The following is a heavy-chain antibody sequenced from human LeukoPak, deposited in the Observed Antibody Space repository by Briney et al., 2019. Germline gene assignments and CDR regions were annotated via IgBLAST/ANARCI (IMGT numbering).Heavy chain of an antibody. J-gene: IGHJ6*03. V-gene: IGHV1-18*01. Sequence: ASVKVSCKASGYTFTSYGISWVRQAPGQGLEWMGWISAYNGNTNYAQKLQGRVTMTTDTSTSTAYMELRSLRSDDTAVYYCARGVVVPAAIRFWDYYYYMDVWGKGTTVTVSS. CDR1: GYTFTSYG. CDR2: ISAYNGNT. D-gene: IGHD2-2*02. CDR3: ARGVVVPAAIRFWDYYYYMDV.